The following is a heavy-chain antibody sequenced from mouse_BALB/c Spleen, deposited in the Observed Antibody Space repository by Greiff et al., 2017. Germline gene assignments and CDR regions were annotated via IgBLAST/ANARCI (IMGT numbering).Heavy chain of an antibody. CDR3: ARLGQGYYFDY. J-gene: IGHJ2*01. V-gene: IGHV5-17*02. CDR1: GFTFSSFG. CDR2: ISSGSSTI. Sequence: EVKLMESGGGLVQPGGSRKLSCAASGFTFSSFGMHWVRQAPEKGLEWVAYISSGSSTIYYADTVKGRFTISRDNPKNTLFLQMTSLRSEDTAMYYCARLGQGYYFDYWGQGTTLTVSS. D-gene: IGHD3-3*01.